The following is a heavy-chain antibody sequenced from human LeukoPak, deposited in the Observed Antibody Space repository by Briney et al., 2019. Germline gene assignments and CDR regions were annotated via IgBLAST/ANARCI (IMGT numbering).Heavy chain of an antibody. J-gene: IGHJ5*02. CDR2: MYMDGTT. V-gene: IGHV3-53*01. D-gene: IGHD3-10*01. CDR1: GLTVSNNY. Sequence: GGSLRLSCAASGLTVSNNYISWIRQAPGRGLEGVSVMYMDGTTYYADSVRGRFTLSRDSSMNTVYLHMNSLRDEDTAVYYCARDSLWFGESYSPWGQGTLVTVSS. CDR3: ARDSLWFGESYSP.